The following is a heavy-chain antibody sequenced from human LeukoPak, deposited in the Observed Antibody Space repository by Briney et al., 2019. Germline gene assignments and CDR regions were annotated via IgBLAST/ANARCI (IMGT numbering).Heavy chain of an antibody. CDR3: ARHRGRSFDI. CDR1: GGSFSGYY. Sequence: SETLSLTCAVYGGSFSGYYWSWIRQPPGKGLEWIGQIWHSGGTLYDVSLKSRVTISEDTSNNQFSLRLTSVTAADTAVYYCARHRGRSFDIWGQGTVVTVSS. CDR2: IWHSGGT. J-gene: IGHJ3*02. V-gene: IGHV4-34*01. D-gene: IGHD3-16*02.